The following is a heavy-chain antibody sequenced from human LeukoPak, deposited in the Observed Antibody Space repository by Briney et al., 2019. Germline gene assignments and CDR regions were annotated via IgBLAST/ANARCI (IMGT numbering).Heavy chain of an antibody. CDR1: GGSISSGGYY. CDR2: IYYSGST. J-gene: IGHJ5*02. CDR3: ARVYAGYCSSTSCYESWFDP. V-gene: IGHV4-31*03. D-gene: IGHD2-2*01. Sequence: SETLSLTCTVSGGSISSGGYYWSWIRQHPGKGLEWIGYIYYSGSTYYNPSLKSRVTISVDTSKNQFSLKLSSVTAADTAVYYCARVYAGYCSSTSCYESWFDPWGQGTLVTVSS.